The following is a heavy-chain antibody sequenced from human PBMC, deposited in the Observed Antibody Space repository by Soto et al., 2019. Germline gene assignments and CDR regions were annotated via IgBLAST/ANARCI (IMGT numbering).Heavy chain of an antibody. V-gene: IGHV3-30-3*01. Sequence: GGSLRLSCAASGFTFSSYAMHWVRQAPGKGLEWVAVISYDGSNKYYADSVKGRFTISRDNSKNTLYLQMNSLRAEDTAVYYCARDMDYTGYFDYWGQGTLVTVSS. J-gene: IGHJ4*02. CDR2: ISYDGSNK. CDR3: ARDMDYTGYFDY. D-gene: IGHD4-4*01. CDR1: GFTFSSYA.